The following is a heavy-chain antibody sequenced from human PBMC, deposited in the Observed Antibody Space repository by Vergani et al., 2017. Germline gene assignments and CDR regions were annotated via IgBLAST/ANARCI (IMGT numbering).Heavy chain of an antibody. Sequence: QVQLVQSGAEVKKPGSSVKVSCKASGGTFSSYAISWVRQAPGQGLEWMGGIIPIFGTANYAQKFQGRFTITADESTSTAYMELSSLRSEDTAVYYCARNAGGPYKNPHYYYGMDVWGQGTTVTVSS. J-gene: IGHJ6*02. CDR3: ARNAGGPYKNPHYYYGMDV. CDR1: GGTFSSYA. CDR2: IIPIFGTA. V-gene: IGHV1-69*01. D-gene: IGHD2-8*02.